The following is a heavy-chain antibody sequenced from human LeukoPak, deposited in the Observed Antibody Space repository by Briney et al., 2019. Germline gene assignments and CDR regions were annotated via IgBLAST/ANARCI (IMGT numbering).Heavy chain of an antibody. V-gene: IGHV3-11*04. D-gene: IGHD4-17*01. Sequence: PGGSLRLSCAASGFTFSDYYMSWIRQAPGKGLEWVSYISSSGSTIYYADSVKGRFTISRDNAKNSLYLQMNSLRAEDTAVYYCARDFASNGDLLYGMDVWGQGTTVTVSS. CDR3: ARDFASNGDLLYGMDV. CDR1: GFTFSDYY. CDR2: ISSSGSTI. J-gene: IGHJ6*02.